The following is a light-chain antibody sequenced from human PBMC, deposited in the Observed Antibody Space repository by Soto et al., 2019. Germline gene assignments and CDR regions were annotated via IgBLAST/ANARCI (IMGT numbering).Light chain of an antibody. J-gene: IGKJ2*01. Sequence: DIQLTQSPSFLSASVGDRVTITCRASQGINSYLAWYQQKPGKAPKLLIYAASTLQSGVPSRFSGSGSGTVFTLTISSPQPEDFSTYHCQQHNSYPPEYTFGQGTKLEIK. V-gene: IGKV1-9*01. CDR1: QGINSY. CDR2: AAS. CDR3: QQHNSYPPEYT.